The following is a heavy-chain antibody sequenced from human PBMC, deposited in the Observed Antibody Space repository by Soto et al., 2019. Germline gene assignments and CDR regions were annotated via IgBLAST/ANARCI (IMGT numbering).Heavy chain of an antibody. CDR3: ARDLPLIARAFDI. CDR2: ISSSSSYI. J-gene: IGHJ3*02. CDR1: GFTFSSYS. V-gene: IGHV3-21*01. D-gene: IGHD1-26*01. Sequence: EVQLVESGGGLVKPGGSLRLSCAASGFTFSSYSMNWVRQAPGKGLEWVSSISSSSSYIYYADSVKGRFTISRDNAKNSLYLQMNSLRAEDTAVYYCARDLPLIARAFDIWGQGPMVTVSS.